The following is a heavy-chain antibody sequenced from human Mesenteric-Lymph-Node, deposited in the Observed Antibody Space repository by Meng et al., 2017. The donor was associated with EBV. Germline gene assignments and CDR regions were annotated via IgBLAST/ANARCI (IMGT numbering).Heavy chain of an antibody. J-gene: IGHJ4*02. CDR2: IHHSGNT. V-gene: IGHV4-4*02. CDR3: AQIADYDRLHFFDH. CDR1: GGSFRSDTW. Sequence: QVQLQESGPGLVKPSGTPSLTCAVFGGSFRSDTWWTWVRQPPGRGLGWIGEIHHSGNTNYNPSFKSRVTVSGDLSKNQFSLHLTSVTAADTAVYYCAQIADYDRLHFFDHWGQGTLGTVSS. D-gene: IGHD4-11*01.